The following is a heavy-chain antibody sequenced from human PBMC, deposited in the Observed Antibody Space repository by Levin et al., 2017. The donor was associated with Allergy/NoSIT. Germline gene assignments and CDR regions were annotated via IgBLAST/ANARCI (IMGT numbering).Heavy chain of an antibody. D-gene: IGHD2-15*01. CDR2: ISSSSSYI. CDR3: ARVEAETVVVAATNYYYYMDV. CDR1: GFTFSSYS. J-gene: IGHJ6*03. Sequence: AGGSLRLSCAASGFTFSSYSMNWVRQAPGKGLEWVSSISSSSSYIYYADSVKGRFTISRDNAKNSLYLQMNSLRAEDTAVYYCARVEAETVVVAATNYYYYMDVWGKGTTVTVSS. V-gene: IGHV3-21*01.